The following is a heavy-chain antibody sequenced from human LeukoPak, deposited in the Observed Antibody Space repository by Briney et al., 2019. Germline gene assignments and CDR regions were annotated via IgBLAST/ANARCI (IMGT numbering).Heavy chain of an antibody. CDR1: GYTFTSYG. V-gene: IGHV1-18*01. D-gene: IGHD4-17*01. J-gene: IGHJ2*01. CDR2: ISAYNGNT. CDR3: ARVELDDYGDYYWYFDL. Sequence: ASVKVSCKASGYTFTSYGISWVRQAPGQGLEWMGWISAYNGNTNYAQKLKGRVTMTTDTSTSTAYMELRSLRSDDTAVYYCARVELDDYGDYYWYFDLWGRGTLVTVSS.